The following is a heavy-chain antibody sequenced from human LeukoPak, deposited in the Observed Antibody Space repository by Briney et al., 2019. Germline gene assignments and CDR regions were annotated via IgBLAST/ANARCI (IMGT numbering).Heavy chain of an antibody. V-gene: IGHV3-23*01. CDR3: AKNPQYYYDSSGFFEY. Sequence: GGSLRLSCAASRFTFSRYAMNWVRQAPGKGLEWVSAISGSGGSTYYADSVKGRFTISRDNSKNTLYLQMNSLRVEDTAVYYCAKNPQYYYDSSGFFEYWGRGTLVTVSS. D-gene: IGHD3-22*01. J-gene: IGHJ4*02. CDR2: ISGSGGST. CDR1: RFTFSRYA.